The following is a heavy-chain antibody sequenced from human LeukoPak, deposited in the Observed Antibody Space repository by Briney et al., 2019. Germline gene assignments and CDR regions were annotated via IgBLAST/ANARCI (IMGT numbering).Heavy chain of an antibody. CDR3: ASYGSSWTFDY. J-gene: IGHJ4*02. D-gene: IGHD6-13*01. CDR2: ISHSGTT. CDR1: GGSFSDYR. V-gene: IGHV4-34*01. Sequence: PSETLSLTCAVSGGSFSDYRWNWIRQSPGKGLEWLGEISHSGTTTYNPSLKSRVTISVDTSKNQFSLKLSAVTAADTAVYYCASYGSSWTFDYWGQGTLVTVSS.